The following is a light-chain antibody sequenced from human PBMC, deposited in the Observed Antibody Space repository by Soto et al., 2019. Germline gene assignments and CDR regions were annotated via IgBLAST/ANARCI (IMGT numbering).Light chain of an antibody. CDR2: GNT. J-gene: IGLJ1*01. Sequence: QSGVTQPPSVSGAPGQGVIISCTGGSSNIGADYEVHWYQQLPGTAPKLLIYGNTNWPSGVPARFPASKSGSSASLPIPGLKAEEEAEYYSQSYNNPLRGCVFGTGTKVTAL. V-gene: IGLV1-40*01. CDR1: SSNIGADYE. CDR3: QSYNNPLRGCV.